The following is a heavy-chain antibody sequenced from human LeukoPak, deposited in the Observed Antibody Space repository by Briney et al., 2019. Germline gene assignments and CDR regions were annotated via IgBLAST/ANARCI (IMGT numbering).Heavy chain of an antibody. D-gene: IGHD3-16*02. CDR3: ARGRAFYVWGSYRPYYFDY. J-gene: IGHJ4*02. Sequence: SETLSVTCAVYGGSFSGYYWSWIRQPPGKGLEWIGEINHSGSTNYNPSLKSRVTISVDTSKNQFSLKLSSVTAADTAVYYCARGRAFYVWGSYRPYYFDYWGQGTLVTVSS. CDR1: GGSFSGYY. CDR2: INHSGST. V-gene: IGHV4-34*01.